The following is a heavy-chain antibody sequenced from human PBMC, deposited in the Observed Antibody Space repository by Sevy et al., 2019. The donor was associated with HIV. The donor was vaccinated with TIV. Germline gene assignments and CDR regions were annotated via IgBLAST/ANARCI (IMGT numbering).Heavy chain of an antibody. D-gene: IGHD3-22*01. CDR2: IYPDDSDT. V-gene: IGHV5-51*01. Sequence: GESLKISCKGSGYRFTSYWIGWVRQMSGKGLEWMGIIYPDDSDTRYSPSFQGQVTISADKSITTAYLQWTSLKASDTAIYYCARRGYYDSSGYYTYGMDVWGQGTTVTVSS. J-gene: IGHJ6*02. CDR1: GYRFTSYW. CDR3: ARRGYYDSSGYYTYGMDV.